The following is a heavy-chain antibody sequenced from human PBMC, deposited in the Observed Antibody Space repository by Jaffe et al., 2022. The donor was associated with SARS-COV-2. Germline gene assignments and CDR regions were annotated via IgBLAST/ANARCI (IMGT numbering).Heavy chain of an antibody. V-gene: IGHV4-61*02. CDR1: GGSISSGSYY. J-gene: IGHJ4*02. D-gene: IGHD2-15*01. CDR2: IYSSGST. CDR3: ARGDCSGGSCYSDY. Sequence: QVQLQESGPGLVKPSQTLSLTCTVSGGSISSGSYYWSWIRQPAGKGLEWIGRIYSSGSTNYNPSLKSRVTISVDTSKNQFSLKLSSVTAADTAVYYCARGDCSGGSCYSDYWGQGTLVTVSS.